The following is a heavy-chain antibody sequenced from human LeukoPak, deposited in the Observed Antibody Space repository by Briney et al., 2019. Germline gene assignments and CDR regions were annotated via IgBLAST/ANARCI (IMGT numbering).Heavy chain of an antibody. V-gene: IGHV1-8*01. CDR3: ARGPSYYDFWSGYYRGDIWFDP. D-gene: IGHD3-3*01. Sequence: ASVKVSCKASGYTFTSYDINWVRQATGQGLEWMGWMNPNSGNTGYAQKFQGRVTMTRNTSISTAYMELSSLRSEDTAVYYCARGPSYYDFWSGYYRGDIWFDPWGQGTLVTVSS. J-gene: IGHJ5*02. CDR2: MNPNSGNT. CDR1: GYTFTSYD.